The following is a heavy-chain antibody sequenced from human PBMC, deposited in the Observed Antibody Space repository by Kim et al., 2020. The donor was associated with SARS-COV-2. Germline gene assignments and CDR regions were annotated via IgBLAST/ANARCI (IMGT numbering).Heavy chain of an antibody. CDR3: ARYSSSEYFRH. J-gene: IGHJ1*01. D-gene: IGHD6-13*01. V-gene: IGHV1-18*01. CDR2: T. Sequence: TNYAQKLQGRVTMTTDTSTSTAYMELRSLRSDDTAVYYCARYSSSEYFRHWGQGTLVTVSS.